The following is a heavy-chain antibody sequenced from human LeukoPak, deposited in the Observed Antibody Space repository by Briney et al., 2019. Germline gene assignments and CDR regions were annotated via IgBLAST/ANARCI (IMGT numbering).Heavy chain of an antibody. CDR1: GLTVSSNY. J-gene: IGHJ5*02. CDR2: IYSGGST. V-gene: IGHV3-66*01. CDR3: ARGAYGSGSYGDNWFDP. D-gene: IGHD3-10*01. Sequence: GSLRLPCAASGLTVSSNYMNWVRQAPGKGLEWVSVIYSGGSTYYADSVKGRFTISRDNSKNTLYLQMNSLRAEDTAVYYCARGAYGSGSYGDNWFDPWGQGTLVTVSS.